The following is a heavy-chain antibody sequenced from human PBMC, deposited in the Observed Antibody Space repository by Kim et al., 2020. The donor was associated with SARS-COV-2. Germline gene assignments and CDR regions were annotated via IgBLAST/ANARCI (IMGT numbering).Heavy chain of an antibody. Sequence: GESLKISCKGSGYSFTSYWIGWVRQMPGKGLEWLGIIYPGDSDTSYSPSFQGQVTISADKSISIAYLQWSSLKASDTAMYYCARLGPDCSRTSCYSAFDYWGQGTLVTVSS. CDR1: GYSFTSYW. V-gene: IGHV5-51*01. D-gene: IGHD2-2*01. CDR3: ARLGPDCSRTSCYSAFDY. CDR2: IYPGDSDT. J-gene: IGHJ4*02.